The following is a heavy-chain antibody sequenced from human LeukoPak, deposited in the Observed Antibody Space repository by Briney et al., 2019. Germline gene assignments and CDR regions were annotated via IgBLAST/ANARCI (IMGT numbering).Heavy chain of an antibody. Sequence: SETLSLTCSVSGGSISSYFWSWIRQPPGKGLEWIGYIYYSGGTYYNPSLESRVTISVDTSKNQFSLKLNSVTAADTAVYYCARHDSGTYYSRFEYWGQGTLVTVSS. CDR3: ARHDSGTYYSRFEY. V-gene: IGHV4-59*08. CDR2: IYYSGGT. D-gene: IGHD1-26*01. CDR1: GGSISSYF. J-gene: IGHJ4*02.